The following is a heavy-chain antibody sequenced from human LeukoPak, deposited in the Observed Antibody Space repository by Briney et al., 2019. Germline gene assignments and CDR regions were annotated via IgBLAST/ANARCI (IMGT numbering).Heavy chain of an antibody. CDR2: IYYSGST. CDR1: GGSISSSSYY. J-gene: IGHJ4*02. Sequence: SETLSLTCTVSGGSISSSSYYWGWIRQPPGKGLEWIGRIYYSGSTYYNPSLKSRVTISVDTSKNQFSLKLNSVTAADTAMYYCARLFHPALSGNYPFDYWGQGTLVTVSS. D-gene: IGHD1-26*01. V-gene: IGHV4-39*07. CDR3: ARLFHPALSGNYPFDY.